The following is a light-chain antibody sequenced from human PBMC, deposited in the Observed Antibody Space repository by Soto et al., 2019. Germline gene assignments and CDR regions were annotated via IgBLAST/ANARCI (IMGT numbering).Light chain of an antibody. CDR3: QQYRGWPRT. V-gene: IGKV3-15*01. CDR2: GAS. J-gene: IGKJ1*01. CDR1: QSVDIN. Sequence: EIVLTQSPATLSVSPGERVTLSCRASQSVDINLAWYQQKPGQAPRLLIDGASTRATDMSGTFSGRGSGTEFTLTINNLRPEDFAVYYCQQYRGWPRTFGQGTKVEIK.